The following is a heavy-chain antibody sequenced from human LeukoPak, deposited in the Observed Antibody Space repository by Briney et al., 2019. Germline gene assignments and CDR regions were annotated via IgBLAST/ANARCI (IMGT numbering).Heavy chain of an antibody. Sequence: GGSLRLSCAASGFTFSNYDMRWVRQAPGKGLEWVSAISSSSSYIYYAHSIKGRFTISRDNAENSLYLQMNSLRAVDTAVYFCARGEEKATITALDSWGQGTLVTVSS. CDR1: GFTFSNYD. D-gene: IGHD5-24*01. V-gene: IGHV3-21*01. CDR3: ARGEEKATITALDS. CDR2: ISSSSSYI. J-gene: IGHJ4*02.